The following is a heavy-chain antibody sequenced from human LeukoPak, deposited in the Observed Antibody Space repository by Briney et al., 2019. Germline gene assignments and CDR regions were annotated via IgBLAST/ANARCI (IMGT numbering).Heavy chain of an antibody. J-gene: IGHJ4*02. D-gene: IGHD3-22*01. CDR2: IYWDDDR. Sequence: SGPTLVNPTQTLTLTCTFSEFSLNTRGVGVGWIRQPPGNALEWLALIYWDDDRRYSPSLKSRLTITKDTSKNQVVLTITNMDPVDTATYFCAHRKNYYDSSVFDNWGQGTLVTVSS. V-gene: IGHV2-5*02. CDR3: AHRKNYYDSSVFDN. CDR1: EFSLNTRGVG.